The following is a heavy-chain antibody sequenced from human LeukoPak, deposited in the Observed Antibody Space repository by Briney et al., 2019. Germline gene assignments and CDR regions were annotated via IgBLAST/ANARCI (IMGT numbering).Heavy chain of an antibody. CDR2: INHSGST. V-gene: IGHV4-34*01. D-gene: IGHD3-9*01. CDR3: ARGKGLRYFDWFRY. CDR1: GGSFSGYY. Sequence: PSETLSLTCAVYGGSFSGYYWSWIRQPPGKGLEWIGEINHSGSTNYNPSLKSRVTISVDTSKNQFSLKLSSVTAADTAVYYCARGKGLRYFDWFRYWGQGTLVTVSS. J-gene: IGHJ4*02.